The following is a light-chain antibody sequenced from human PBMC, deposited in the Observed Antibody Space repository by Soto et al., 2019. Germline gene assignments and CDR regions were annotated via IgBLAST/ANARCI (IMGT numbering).Light chain of an antibody. V-gene: IGKV3-20*01. J-gene: IGKJ2*01. CDR1: QSVRSSF. CDR3: QQYENSVMYT. Sequence: EIVLTQSPGTLSLSPGERATLSCRASQSVRSSFFAWYQQKPGQAPRLLIYDVSVRATGIPDRFSGSGSGTGFPLPINRPEPEDVAVYYCQQYENSVMYTFGQGTKLEIK. CDR2: DVS.